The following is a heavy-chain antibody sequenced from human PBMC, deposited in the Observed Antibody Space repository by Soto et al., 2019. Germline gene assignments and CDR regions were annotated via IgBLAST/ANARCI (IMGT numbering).Heavy chain of an antibody. J-gene: IGHJ4*02. V-gene: IGHV3-30*03. CDR3: TGEVASGY. CDR2: ISRDGGTK. D-gene: IGHD2-8*02. CDR1: GFTVSSYG. Sequence: ESGGVVVQPGRSLRLSCAASGFTVSSYGMHWVRQAPGKGLEWVAVISRDGGTKYYADSVKGRFTISKDNSRNTLFLEMNSLRGDDMSVYYCTGEVASGYGGQGTLVTVSS.